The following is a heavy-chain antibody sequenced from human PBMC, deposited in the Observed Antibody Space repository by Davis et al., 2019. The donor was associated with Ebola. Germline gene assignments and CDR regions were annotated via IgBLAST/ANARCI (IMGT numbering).Heavy chain of an antibody. CDR2: IIPIFGTA. CDR1: GGTFSSYA. J-gene: IGHJ6*03. CDR3: ATLGSSSSSGGHYYYYYYMDV. V-gene: IGHV1-69*13. D-gene: IGHD6-6*01. Sequence: SVKVSCKASGGTFSSYAISWVRQAPGQGLEWMGGIIPIFGTANYAQKFQGRVTITADESTSTAYMELSSLRSEDTAVYYCATLGSSSSSGGHYYYYYYMDVWGKGTTVTVSS.